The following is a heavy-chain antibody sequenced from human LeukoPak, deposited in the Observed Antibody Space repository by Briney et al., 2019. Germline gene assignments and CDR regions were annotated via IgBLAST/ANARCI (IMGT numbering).Heavy chain of an antibody. CDR1: GFTFSNYW. Sequence: AGGSLRLSCAASGFTFSNYWMSWVRQAPGKGLEWVANIKQDGSEDYYVDSVKGRFTISRDNAKNSLYLQMNSLRAEDTAVYYCARDLFAAALGTRDWGQGTLVTVSS. D-gene: IGHD6-13*01. CDR3: ARDLFAAALGTRD. J-gene: IGHJ4*02. V-gene: IGHV3-7*01. CDR2: IKQDGSED.